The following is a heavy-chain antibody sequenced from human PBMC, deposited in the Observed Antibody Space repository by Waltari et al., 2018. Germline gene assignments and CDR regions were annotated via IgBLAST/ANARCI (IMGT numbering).Heavy chain of an antibody. D-gene: IGHD3-10*01. J-gene: IGHJ5*02. V-gene: IGHV4-38-2*02. Sequence: QVQLQESGPGLVKPSETLSLTCTVSGYSISSGYYWGWIRQPPGKGLEWIGSIYHSGSTYYSTSLKSRVTISVDTSTNQFSLKLSSVTAADTAVYYCARALSGGDRPSWFDPWGQGTLVTVSS. CDR2: IYHSGST. CDR3: ARALSGGDRPSWFDP. CDR1: GYSISSGYY.